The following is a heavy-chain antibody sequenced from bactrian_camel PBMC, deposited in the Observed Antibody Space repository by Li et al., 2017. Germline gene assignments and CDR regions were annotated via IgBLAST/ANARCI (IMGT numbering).Heavy chain of an antibody. V-gene: IGHV3S53*01. CDR2: LASYGTT. D-gene: IGHD3*01. J-gene: IGHJ6*01. Sequence: HVQLVESGGGSVQAGGSLTLSCVGSGFSFDDADMGWYRQGSGNDCKLVSALASYGTTYYTDSVKGRFTISQGNAKLNLQMNDLKPEDTAMYYCAAERDGTSRSSMVFGGTRFGYWGQGTQVTVS. CDR1: GFSFDDAD. CDR3: AAERDGTSRSSMVFGGTRFGY.